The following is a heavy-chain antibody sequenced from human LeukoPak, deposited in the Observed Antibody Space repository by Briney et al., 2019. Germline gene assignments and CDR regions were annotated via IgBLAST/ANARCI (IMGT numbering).Heavy chain of an antibody. CDR3: TRRCKDAYTLYCFDY. CDR2: IHYSGST. V-gene: IGHV4-59*01. D-gene: IGHD5-24*01. J-gene: IGHJ4*02. CDR1: GGSINSYY. Sequence: SETLSLTCTVSGGSINSYYWSWIRQPPGKGLEWIGYIHYSGSTNYNPSLKSRVTISVDTSKNQFSLKLSSVTAADTAVYYCTRRCKDAYTLYCFDYWGQGTLVTVSS.